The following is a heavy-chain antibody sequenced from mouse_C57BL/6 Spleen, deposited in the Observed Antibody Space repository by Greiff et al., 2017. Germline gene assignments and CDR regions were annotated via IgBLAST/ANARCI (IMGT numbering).Heavy chain of an antibody. CDR3: ARGGYYGSRVRHWYFGV. CDR1: GYTFTNYW. CDR2: IYPGGGYT. V-gene: IGHV1-63*01. D-gene: IGHD1-1*01. Sequence: VQLQQSGAELVRPGTSVKMSCKASGYTFTNYWIGWAKQRPGHGLEWIGDIYPGGGYTNYNEKFKGKATLTADKSSSTAYMQFSCLTSEDSAIYYCARGGYYGSRVRHWYFGVWGTGTTVTVSS. J-gene: IGHJ1*03.